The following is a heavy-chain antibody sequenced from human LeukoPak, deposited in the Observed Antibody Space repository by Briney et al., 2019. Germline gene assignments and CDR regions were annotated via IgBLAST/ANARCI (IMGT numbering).Heavy chain of an antibody. CDR3: ARDGVRGNSSLAWPHFDS. CDR2: ALSDGVNT. Sequence: PGRSLRLSCTASEFTFRYYAMHWVRQAPGKGLEWVAVALSDGVNTLYADSVRGRFTISRDNSKNTLDLQMDSLRPEDTAFYYCARDGVRGNSSLAWPHFDSWGQGTLVTVSS. V-gene: IGHV3-30-3*01. J-gene: IGHJ4*02. D-gene: IGHD6-6*01. CDR1: EFTFRYYA.